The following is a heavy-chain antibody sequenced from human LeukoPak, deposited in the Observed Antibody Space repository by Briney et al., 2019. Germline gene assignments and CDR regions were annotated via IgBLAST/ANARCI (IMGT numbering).Heavy chain of an antibody. Sequence: PEASVKVSCKASGYTFTSYDINWVRQATGQGLEWMGWMNPNSGNTGYAQKFQGRVTMTRDTSISTAYMELSSLRPEDSAVYFCARRADHYGSSCYQHWGQGTLVTVSS. V-gene: IGHV1-8*01. CDR1: GYTFTSYD. J-gene: IGHJ4*02. CDR2: MNPNSGNT. D-gene: IGHD3-22*01. CDR3: ARRADHYGSSCYQH.